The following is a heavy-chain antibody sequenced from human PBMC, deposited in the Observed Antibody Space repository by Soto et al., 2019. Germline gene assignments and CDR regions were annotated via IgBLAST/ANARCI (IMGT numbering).Heavy chain of an antibody. CDR3: ASLATVTLHYYGMDV. CDR2: IIPILGIA. CDR1: GGTFSSYT. Sequence: QVQLVQSGAEVKKPGSSVKVSCKASGGTFSSYTISWVRQAPGQGLEWMGRIIPILGIANYAQKFQGRVTITADKSTSTAYMELSSLRSEDTAVYYCASLATVTLHYYGMDVWGQGTTVTVSS. V-gene: IGHV1-69*02. J-gene: IGHJ6*02. D-gene: IGHD4-17*01.